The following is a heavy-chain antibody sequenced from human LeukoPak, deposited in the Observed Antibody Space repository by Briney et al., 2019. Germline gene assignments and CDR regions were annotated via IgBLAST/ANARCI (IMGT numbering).Heavy chain of an antibody. CDR2: INQDGREK. V-gene: IGHV3-7*01. J-gene: IGHJ6*04. CDR3: AELGITMIGGV. D-gene: IGHD3-10*02. Sequence: QPGGSLRLSCAASGFTFSSIWMSWVRQAPGKGLEWVANINQDGREKYYVDSVKGRFTISRDNAKNSLYLQMNSLRAEDTAVYYCAELGITMIGGVWGKGTTVTISS. CDR1: GFTFSSIW.